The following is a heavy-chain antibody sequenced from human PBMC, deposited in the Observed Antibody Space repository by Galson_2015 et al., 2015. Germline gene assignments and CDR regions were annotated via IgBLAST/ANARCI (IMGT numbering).Heavy chain of an antibody. CDR3: ARGNIVVVTAILRQRKNNWFDP. D-gene: IGHD2-21*02. Sequence: DSVKGRFTISRDNAKNSLYLQMNSLRAEDTAVYYCARGNIVVVTAILRQRKNNWFDPWGQGTLVTVSS. V-gene: IGHV3-21*01. J-gene: IGHJ5*02.